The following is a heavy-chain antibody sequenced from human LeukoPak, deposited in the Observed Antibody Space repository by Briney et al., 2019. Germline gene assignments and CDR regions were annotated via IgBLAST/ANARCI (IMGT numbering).Heavy chain of an antibody. Sequence: ASVKVSCTASGYTFTSYDINWVRQATGQGLEWMGWMNPNSGNTGYAQKFQGRVTMTRNTSISTAYMELSSLRSEDTAVYYCASMRYDSSGYYFFTDWGQGTLVTVSS. CDR2: MNPNSGNT. D-gene: IGHD3-22*01. J-gene: IGHJ4*02. CDR1: GYTFTSYD. V-gene: IGHV1-8*01. CDR3: ASMRYDSSGYYFFTD.